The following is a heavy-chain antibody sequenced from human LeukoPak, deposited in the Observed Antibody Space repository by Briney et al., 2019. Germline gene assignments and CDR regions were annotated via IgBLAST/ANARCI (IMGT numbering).Heavy chain of an antibody. D-gene: IGHD3-10*01. CDR3: ARGGRWFGELLSIDY. Sequence: PSETLSLTCSVSGGSISSSGYYWGWIRQSPGKGLEWIGSIYYSGSTYYNPSLKSRVTISVDTSKNQFSLKLSSVTAADTAVYYCARGGRWFGELLSIDYWGQGTLVTVSS. CDR1: GGSISSSGYY. V-gene: IGHV4-39*07. J-gene: IGHJ4*02. CDR2: IYYSGST.